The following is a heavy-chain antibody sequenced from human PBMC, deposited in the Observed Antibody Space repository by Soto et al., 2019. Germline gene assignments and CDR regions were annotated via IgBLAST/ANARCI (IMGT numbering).Heavy chain of an antibody. J-gene: IGHJ4*02. D-gene: IGHD1-26*01. CDR3: ARSGVGAMKPASGTDS. Sequence: EVQLVQSGTEVKKPGESLKISCKGFGYSFSSHWIGWVRQMPGKGLEWMGIIYPGDSDTRYSPSFQGQVTISADKSISTAYLQWRSRKTSDTAMYYCARSGVGAMKPASGTDSWGQGTLVTVSS. V-gene: IGHV5-51*01. CDR1: GYSFSSHW. CDR2: IYPGDSDT.